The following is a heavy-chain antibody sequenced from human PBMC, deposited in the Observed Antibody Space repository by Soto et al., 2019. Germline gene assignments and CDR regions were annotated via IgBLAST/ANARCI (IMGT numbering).Heavy chain of an antibody. V-gene: IGHV3-23*01. CDR2: ISGSGGST. Sequence: EVQLLESGGGLVQPGGSLRLSCAASGFTFSSYAMSWVRQAPGKGLEWVSAISGSGGSTYYADSVKGRFTISRDNSKNPLDLQMNSLRAEDTAVYYCAKDRWDIVVVVAALWGQGTLVTVSS. J-gene: IGHJ4*02. CDR1: GFTFSSYA. CDR3: AKDRWDIVVVVAAL. D-gene: IGHD2-15*01.